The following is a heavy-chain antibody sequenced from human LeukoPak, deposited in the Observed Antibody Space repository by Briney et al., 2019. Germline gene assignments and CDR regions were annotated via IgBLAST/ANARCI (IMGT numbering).Heavy chain of an antibody. V-gene: IGHV3-23*01. CDR3: AKGGSDYDDHGYSFDY. Sequence: GGSLRLSCAASGFTFSSYAMSWVRQAPGKGLEWVSAISSSGGNTYYADSVKGRFTISRDNAKNTPYLQMNSLRAEDTAVYYCAKGGSDYDDHGYSFDYWGQGALVTISS. D-gene: IGHD1-26*01. CDR1: GFTFSSYA. CDR2: ISSSGGNT. J-gene: IGHJ4*02.